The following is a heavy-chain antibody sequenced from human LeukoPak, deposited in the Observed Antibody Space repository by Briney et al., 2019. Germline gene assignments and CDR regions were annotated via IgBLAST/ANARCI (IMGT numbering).Heavy chain of an antibody. CDR2: IYHSGST. J-gene: IGHJ4*02. CDR1: GGSISSSGYY. Sequence: PSQTLSLTCTVSGGSISSSGYYWSWIRQHPGKGLEWIVYIYHSGSTDYNPSLKSRVTISVDTSKNQFSLKLSSVTAADTAVYYCARDTRQQWAFDYWGQGTLVTVSS. V-gene: IGHV4-31*03. D-gene: IGHD6-19*01. CDR3: ARDTRQQWAFDY.